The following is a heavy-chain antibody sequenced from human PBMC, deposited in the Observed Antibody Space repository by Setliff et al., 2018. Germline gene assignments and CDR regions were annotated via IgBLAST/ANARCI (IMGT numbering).Heavy chain of an antibody. CDR2: ISHGVST. CDR1: GASVTSFDYY. CDR3: ARTHCTTTSCFYFHY. J-gene: IGHJ4*02. V-gene: IGHV4-30-4*01. D-gene: IGHD2-2*01. Sequence: TLSLTCTVSGASVTSFDYYWSWIRQPPGKGLEYIGHISHGVSTSYSPSLKSRLSISADTSKNQFSLKLTSVTAADTAVYYCARTHCTTTSCFYFHYWGQGTVVTVSS.